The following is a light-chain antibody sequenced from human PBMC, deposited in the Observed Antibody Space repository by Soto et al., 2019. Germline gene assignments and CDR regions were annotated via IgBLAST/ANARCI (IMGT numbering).Light chain of an antibody. CDR3: QQYSNWPPDT. Sequence: EIVMTQSPATLSVSPGERATLSCRASQSISSNLAWYQQKPGQAPRLLIYGASTRATGIPARFSGSGSGTDFTLTISSLQSEDFAVYYCQQYSNWPPDTFGPGTKVDIK. CDR2: GAS. V-gene: IGKV3-15*01. CDR1: QSISSN. J-gene: IGKJ3*01.